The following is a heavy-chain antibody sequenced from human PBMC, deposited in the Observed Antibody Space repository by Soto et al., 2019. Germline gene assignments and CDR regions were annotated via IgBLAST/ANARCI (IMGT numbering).Heavy chain of an antibody. V-gene: IGHV6-1*01. Sequence: KQSQTLSLTCAISGDSVSSNSAAWNWIRQSPSRGLEWLGRTYYRSKWYNDYAVSVKSRITINPDTSKNQFSLQLNSVTPEDTAVYYCARDALHHSWYRYYGMDVWGQGTTVTVSS. J-gene: IGHJ6*02. D-gene: IGHD6-13*01. CDR1: GDSVSSNSAA. CDR3: ARDALHHSWYRYYGMDV. CDR2: TYYRSKWYN.